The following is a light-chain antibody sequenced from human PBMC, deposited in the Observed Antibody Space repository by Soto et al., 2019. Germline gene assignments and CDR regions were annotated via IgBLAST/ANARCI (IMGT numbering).Light chain of an antibody. J-gene: IGKJ1*01. V-gene: IGKV3-20*01. CDR3: QQYGSSPRT. CDR1: QSVSSTY. Sequence: EIVLTQSPGTLSLSPGERATLSCRASQSVSSTYFAWYQQKPGQAPRLLIYGASTRATGIPDRFSGSGSGTDFTLIINRLEPEDFAVYYCQQYGSSPRTFGHWTKVEIK. CDR2: GAS.